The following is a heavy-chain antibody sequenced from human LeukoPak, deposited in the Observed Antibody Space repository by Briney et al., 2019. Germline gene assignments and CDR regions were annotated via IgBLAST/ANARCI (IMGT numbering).Heavy chain of an antibody. Sequence: GGSLRLSCAASGFIFSQYSMNWVRQAPGKGLEWVSHIRSSSETFCADSVKGRFTISRDNARNSLYLQMNNLRGEDTAIYYCARDAGNSGYGCDLWGQGTLVTVSS. CDR2: IRSSSET. V-gene: IGHV3-48*01. D-gene: IGHD5-12*01. CDR1: GFIFSQYS. J-gene: IGHJ5*02. CDR3: ARDAGNSGYGCDL.